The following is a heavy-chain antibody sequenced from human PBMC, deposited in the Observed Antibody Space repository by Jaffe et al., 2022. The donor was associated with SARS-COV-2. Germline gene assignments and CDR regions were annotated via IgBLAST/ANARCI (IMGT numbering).Heavy chain of an antibody. D-gene: IGHD3-10*01. CDR1: GFTFSSYW. CDR2: IKQDGSEK. Sequence: EVQLVESGGGLVQPGGSLRLSCAASGFTFSSYWMSWVRQAPGKGLEWVANIKQDGSEKYYVDSVKGRFTISRDNAKNSLYLQMNSLRAEDTAVYYCARDEVMDVYGLIYYYYYGMDVWGQGTTVTVSS. CDR3: ARDEVMDVYGLIYYYYYGMDV. V-gene: IGHV3-7*03. J-gene: IGHJ6*02.